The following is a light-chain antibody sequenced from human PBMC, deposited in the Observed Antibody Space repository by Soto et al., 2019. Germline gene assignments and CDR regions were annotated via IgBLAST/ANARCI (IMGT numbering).Light chain of an antibody. V-gene: IGLV2-14*01. Sequence: QSVLTQPASVSGSPGQSITLSCTGTSSDVGGYNYVSWYQQHPGNAPKLMIYDVSNRPSGVSNRFSGSKSGNTASLTISELQADDEADYYSSSYTSSSTLGVFGGGTKLTVL. CDR1: SSDVGGYNY. CDR2: DVS. CDR3: SSYTSSSTLGV. J-gene: IGLJ2*01.